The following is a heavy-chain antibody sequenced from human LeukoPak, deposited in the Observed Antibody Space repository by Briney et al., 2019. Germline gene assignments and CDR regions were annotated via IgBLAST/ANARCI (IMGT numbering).Heavy chain of an antibody. CDR2: FDPENGET. V-gene: IGHV1-24*01. Sequence: ASVRVSCKVSGKTLSELSMYWVRQAPGKGIEWMGGFDPENGETIYAQKFQGRVTLTEDRSTDTTYMEMSSLRSEDTAVYYCAKGGSNPGRHNSALGSMDVWGQGTTVTVSS. CDR1: GKTLSELS. D-gene: IGHD1-1*01. CDR3: AKGGSNPGRHNSALGSMDV. J-gene: IGHJ6*02.